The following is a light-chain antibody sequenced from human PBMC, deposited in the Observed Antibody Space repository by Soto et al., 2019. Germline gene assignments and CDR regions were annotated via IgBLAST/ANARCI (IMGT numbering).Light chain of an antibody. V-gene: IGKV1-5*03. Sequence: DIQMTQSPSTLSASVGDRVTITCRASQTVSSWLAWYQQKPGKAPKLLIYQASTLESGVASRFSGSGSGTEFTLTISSLQPDDFATYYCQQYDSISLLTFGGGTKVEIK. CDR3: QQYDSISLLT. CDR1: QTVSSW. CDR2: QAS. J-gene: IGKJ4*01.